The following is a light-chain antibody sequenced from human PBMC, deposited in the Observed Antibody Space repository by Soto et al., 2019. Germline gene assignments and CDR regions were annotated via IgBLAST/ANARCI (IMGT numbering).Light chain of an antibody. CDR3: QQCSSWPLIT. Sequence: EIVFTQTPATLSLSPGDRATLSCRASQSVSSYLAWYQQKPGQAPRLLIYDASNRATGIPARFSGSGSGTDFTLTISSLEPEDFAVYYCQQCSSWPLITFGQGTRLEIK. J-gene: IGKJ5*01. V-gene: IGKV3-11*01. CDR2: DAS. CDR1: QSVSSY.